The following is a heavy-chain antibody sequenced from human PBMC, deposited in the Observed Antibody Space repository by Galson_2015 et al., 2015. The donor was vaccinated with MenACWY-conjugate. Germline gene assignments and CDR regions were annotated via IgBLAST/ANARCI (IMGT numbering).Heavy chain of an antibody. Sequence: SLRLSCAASGFTFDDYGMSWVRQAPGKGLEWVSGINWNGGSTGYADSVKGRFTISRDNAKNSLYLQMNSLRAEDTALYHCARGLTSAHHDAFDIWGQGTMVTVSS. D-gene: IGHD2-2*01. V-gene: IGHV3-20*01. J-gene: IGHJ3*02. CDR2: INWNGGST. CDR1: GFTFDDYG. CDR3: ARGLTSAHHDAFDI.